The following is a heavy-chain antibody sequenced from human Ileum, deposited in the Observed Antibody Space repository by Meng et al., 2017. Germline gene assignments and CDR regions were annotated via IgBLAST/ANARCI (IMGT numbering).Heavy chain of an antibody. CDR1: GFTFSHYS. CDR2: ISNIDGSS. V-gene: IGHV3-23*04. J-gene: IGHJ4*02. CDR3: AREGRDKPIDY. Sequence: GKLGESGGGLVPPGGSLRLSCTASGFTFSHYSMSWVRQAPGKGLEWVSSISNIDGSSYYADSVKGRFTISRDNSKNTQYLQMNSLRAEDTAVFYCAREGRDKPIDYWGQGTLVTVSS. D-gene: IGHD1-14*01.